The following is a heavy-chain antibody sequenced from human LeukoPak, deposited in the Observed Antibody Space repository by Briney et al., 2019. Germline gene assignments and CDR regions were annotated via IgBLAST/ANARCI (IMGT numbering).Heavy chain of an antibody. J-gene: IGHJ4*02. CDR3: AKDGYDIFDY. CDR1: GFTFSSYG. CDR2: IRYDGSNK. Sequence: GGSLKLSCAASGFTFSSYGMHWVRQAPGKGLEWVAFIRYDGSNKYYADSVKGRFTISRDNSKNTVYLQMNSLRAEDTAVYYCAKDGYDIFDYWGQGTLVTVSS. V-gene: IGHV3-30*02. D-gene: IGHD3-9*01.